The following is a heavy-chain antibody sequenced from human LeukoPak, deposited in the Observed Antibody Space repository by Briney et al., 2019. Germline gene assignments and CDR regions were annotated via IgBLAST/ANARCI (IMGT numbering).Heavy chain of an antibody. CDR3: AKNGNYDILTGYYTNSHFDY. CDR2: ISSSGDTI. D-gene: IGHD3-9*01. CDR1: GFTFSSFE. J-gene: IGHJ4*02. V-gene: IGHV3-48*03. Sequence: GSLRLSCAASGFTFSSFEMNWVRQAPGKGLEWVSHISSSGDTIFYADSMKGRFTISRDNANNSLYLQMNSLRAEDTAVYYCAKNGNYDILTGYYTNSHFDYWGQGTLVTVSS.